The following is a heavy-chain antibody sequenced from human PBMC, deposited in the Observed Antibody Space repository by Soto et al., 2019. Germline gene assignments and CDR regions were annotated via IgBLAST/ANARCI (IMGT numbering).Heavy chain of an antibody. CDR1: GYDFTSYW. V-gene: IGHV5-51*01. CDR2: IYPGDSDT. CDR3: ARGRCSTAFDI. D-gene: IGHD6-13*01. J-gene: IGHJ3*02. Sequence: GESLKISCKASGYDFTSYWIGWVRQKPGKGLEWMAMIYPGDSDTRDSPSFQGQVTISADKSTSTAYLQWSDLKASDTAMYYCARGRCSTAFDIWGQGTMVTVSS.